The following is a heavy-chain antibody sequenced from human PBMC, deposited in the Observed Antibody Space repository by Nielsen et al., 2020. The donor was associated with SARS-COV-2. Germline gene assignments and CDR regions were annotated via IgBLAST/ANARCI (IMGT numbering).Heavy chain of an antibody. D-gene: IGHD3-3*01. J-gene: IGHJ4*02. V-gene: IGHV4-34*01. Sequence: SETLSLTCAVYGGSFSGHYWSWIRQTPGKGLEWIGEITHAGTTNYNPSLQSQVTISLDTSKKQFSLRLSSLTAADTAVYYCAGTLTIFGVAPTLDYWGQGTLVTVSS. CDR3: AGTLTIFGVAPTLDY. CDR1: GGSFSGHY. CDR2: ITHAGTT.